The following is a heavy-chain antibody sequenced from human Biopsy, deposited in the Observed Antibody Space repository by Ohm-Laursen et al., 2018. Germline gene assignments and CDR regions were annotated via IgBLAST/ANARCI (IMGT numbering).Heavy chain of an antibody. CDR2: VTTTSSYI. CDR3: ARAYPPPCRRLVVVAGDFDC. D-gene: IGHD2-15*01. J-gene: IGHJ4*02. Sequence: GSLRLSCAASGFDFSDYSMSWVRQAPGKGLEWVSSVTTTSSYIYYADSVKGRFTISRDNAKNSLYLQMNSLRAEDTAVYYCARAYPPPCRRLVVVAGDFDCWGQGTRVTVSS. CDR1: GFDFSDYS. V-gene: IGHV3-21*01.